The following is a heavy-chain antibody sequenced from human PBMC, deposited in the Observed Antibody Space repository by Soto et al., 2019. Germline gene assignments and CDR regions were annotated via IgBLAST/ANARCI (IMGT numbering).Heavy chain of an antibody. CDR2: ISGSGVST. J-gene: IGHJ3*02. Sequence: EPQLLESGGGLGHPGGSLRLSCAASGFTFSSYAMSWVRQAPGKGLEWVAAISGSGVSTYYADSVRGRSTISGDNSKKTVDLQMTSLRAEDTAVYYCAKFYCISTMCQAPAAKSTGGFEIWGQGTLVTVSS. D-gene: IGHD2-2*01. V-gene: IGHV3-23*01. CDR1: GFTFSSYA. CDR3: AKFYCISTMCQAPAAKSTGGFEI.